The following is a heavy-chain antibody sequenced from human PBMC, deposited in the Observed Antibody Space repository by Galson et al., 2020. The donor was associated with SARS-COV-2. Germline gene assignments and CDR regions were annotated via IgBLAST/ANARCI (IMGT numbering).Heavy chain of an antibody. D-gene: IGHD4-17*01. CDR1: GFKFDNYS. J-gene: IGHJ3*01. CDR2: ISSASSTK. V-gene: IGHV3-48*04. Sequence: GGSLRLSCSASGFKFDNYSITWVRQAPGQGLEWISYISSASSTKYHADSVKGRFTISRDNAKNSLYLQMNSLRAEDTAVYYCTRAPLRGLDVWGRGTRVIVSS. CDR3: TRAPLRGLDV.